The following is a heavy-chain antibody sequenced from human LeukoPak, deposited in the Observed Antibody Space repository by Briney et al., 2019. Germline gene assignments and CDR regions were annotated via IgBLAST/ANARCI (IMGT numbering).Heavy chain of an antibody. CDR1: GFTYSSYA. V-gene: IGHV3-23*01. CDR2: ISGSGAST. D-gene: IGHD3-22*01. CDR3: AKRRYYYDSGGYYGPFDY. J-gene: IGHJ4*02. Sequence: GGSLRLSCAASGFTYSSYAMNWVRQAPGKGLEWVSTISGSGASTYYADSVKGRFTISRDNSKNTLYLQMNSLRAEDTAVYYCAKRRYYYDSGGYYGPFDYWGQGTLVTVSS.